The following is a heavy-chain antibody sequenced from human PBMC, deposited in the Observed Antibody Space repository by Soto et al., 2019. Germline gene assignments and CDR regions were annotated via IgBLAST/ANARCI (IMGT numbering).Heavy chain of an antibody. CDR2: IIPIFGTA. CDR3: ATDGGLYDYSPFDY. Sequence: QVQLVQSGAEVKKPGSSVKVSCKASGGTFSSYAISWVRQAPGQGLEWMGGIIPIFGTANYAQKFQGRVTITADESTRPAYMERSSLRSEDTAVYYCATDGGLYDYSPFDYWGQGTLVTVSS. J-gene: IGHJ4*02. CDR1: GGTFSSYA. D-gene: IGHD4-4*01. V-gene: IGHV1-69*12.